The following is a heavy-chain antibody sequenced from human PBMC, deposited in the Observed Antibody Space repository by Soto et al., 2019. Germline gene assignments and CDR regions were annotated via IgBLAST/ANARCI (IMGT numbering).Heavy chain of an antibody. CDR3: ARRSRDGYTFFAS. V-gene: IGHV4-39*01. CDR2: IYYRGST. CDR1: GGSINSSHNY. D-gene: IGHD5-12*01. J-gene: IGHJ4*02. Sequence: QLQMQESGPGLVKPSETLSLICTVSGGSINSSHNYWGWIRQPPGKGLEWIGSIYYRGSTYYNPSLKNRVTISLDTSKGQVSLKVASVTAADTAVYYCARRSRDGYTFFASWGQGTLVTVSS.